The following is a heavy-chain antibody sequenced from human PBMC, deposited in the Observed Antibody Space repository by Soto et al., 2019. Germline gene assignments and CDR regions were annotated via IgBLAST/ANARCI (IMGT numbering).Heavy chain of an antibody. D-gene: IGHD6-13*01. Sequence: NPSETLSLTCAVYGGSFSGYYWSWIRQRPGKGLEWIGEINHSGSTNYNPSLKSRVTISVDTSKNQFSLKLSSVTAADTAVYYCARPLSGSSCHWFDAWGQGPLVTVSS. CDR3: ARPLSGSSCHWFDA. V-gene: IGHV4-34*01. CDR1: GGSFSGYY. CDR2: INHSGST. J-gene: IGHJ5*02.